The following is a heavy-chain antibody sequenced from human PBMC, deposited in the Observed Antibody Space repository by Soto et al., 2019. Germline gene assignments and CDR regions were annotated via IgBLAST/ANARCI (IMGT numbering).Heavy chain of an antibody. V-gene: IGHV3-74*01. CDR3: ARMRQQLSFYYYYGMDV. D-gene: IGHD6-13*01. J-gene: IGHJ6*02. CDR1: GFTFSSYW. Sequence: VQLVESGGGLVQPGGSLRLSCAASGFTFSSYWMHWVRQAPGKGLVWVSRINSDGSSTSYADSVKGRFTISRDNAKNTLYLQMNSLRAEDTAVYYCARMRQQLSFYYYYGMDVWGQGTTVTVSS. CDR2: INSDGSST.